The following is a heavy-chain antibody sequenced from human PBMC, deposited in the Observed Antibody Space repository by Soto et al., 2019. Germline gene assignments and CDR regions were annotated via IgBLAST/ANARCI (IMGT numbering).Heavy chain of an antibody. Sequence: EVQLVESGGGLVKPGGSLRLACAASGFTFSNAWMSWVRQAPGKGLEWVGRIKSKTDGGTTDDAAPVKGRFTISRDDSKNTLYLQMNSLKTEDTAVYYCITEIHLFVTRDYWGQGTLVTESS. CDR2: IKSKTDGGTT. V-gene: IGHV3-15*01. CDR3: ITEIHLFVTRDY. J-gene: IGHJ4*02. CDR1: GFTFSNAW. D-gene: IGHD3-10*02.